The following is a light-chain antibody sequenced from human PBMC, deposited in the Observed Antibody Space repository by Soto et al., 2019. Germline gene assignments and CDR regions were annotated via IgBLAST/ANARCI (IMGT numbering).Light chain of an antibody. J-gene: IGLJ2*01. CDR3: HSYESNNVI. CDR1: SGSIASNY. CDR2: EDN. Sequence: MLTQPHSVSESPGKTVIISCTRSSGSIASNYVQWYQQRPGSAPSIVIYEDNQRPSGVPDRFSGSIDRSSNSASLTTSGLKAEDEADYYCHSYESNNVIFGGGTKVTVL. V-gene: IGLV6-57*03.